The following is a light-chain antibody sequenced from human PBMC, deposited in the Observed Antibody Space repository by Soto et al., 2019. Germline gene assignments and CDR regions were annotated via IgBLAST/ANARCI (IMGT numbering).Light chain of an antibody. CDR1: SGHSSYA. CDR2: VNSDGSH. Sequence: QLVLTQSPSASASLGASVRLSCTLSSGHSSYAIAWHQQQPQKGPRYLMKVNSDGSHSKGDGIPDRFSGSSSGAERHLTISSLQSEDEADYYCQTWGTGTQVIFGGGTKVTVL. CDR3: QTWGTGTQVI. J-gene: IGLJ2*01. V-gene: IGLV4-69*01.